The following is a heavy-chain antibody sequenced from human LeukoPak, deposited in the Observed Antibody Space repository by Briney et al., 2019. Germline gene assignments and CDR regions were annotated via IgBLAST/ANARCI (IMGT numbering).Heavy chain of an antibody. D-gene: IGHD1-7*01. V-gene: IGHV4-59*01. CDR1: GGSISSYY. Sequence: PSETLSLTCTVSGGSISSYYWSWIRQPPGKGLEWIGYIYYSGSTNYNPTLKSRVSISVDTSKNQFSLKLSSVTDADTAVYYCARYKWDYDHRFDYWGQGALVTVSS. J-gene: IGHJ4*02. CDR3: ARYKWDYDHRFDY. CDR2: IYYSGST.